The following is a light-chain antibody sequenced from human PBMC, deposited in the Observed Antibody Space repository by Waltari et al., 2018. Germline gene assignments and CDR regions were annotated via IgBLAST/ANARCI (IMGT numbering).Light chain of an antibody. J-gene: IGKJ4*01. CDR3: QQRSNWPPGVT. CDR2: DAS. Sequence: IVLTQSPPTLSLSPGERATLSCRASQRVSSYLARYQQKPGQAPRLLTYDASNRATGSPARFSGSGSGTDFTLTISSLEPEDFAVYYCQQRSNWPPGVTFGGGTKVEIK. V-gene: IGKV3-11*01. CDR1: QRVSSY.